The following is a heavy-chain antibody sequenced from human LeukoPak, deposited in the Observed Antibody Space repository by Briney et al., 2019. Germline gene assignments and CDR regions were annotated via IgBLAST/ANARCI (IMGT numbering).Heavy chain of an antibody. CDR2: ISYDGSNK. V-gene: IGHV3-30-3*01. D-gene: IGHD4-17*01. CDR1: GFTFNIYA. Sequence: GGSLRLSCAASGFTFNIYAIHWVRQAPGKGLEWVAVISYDGSNKYYADSVKGRFTISRDNSKNTLYLQMNSLRAEDTAVYYCASWDYGGSCYWGQGTLVTVSS. CDR3: ASWDYGGSCY. J-gene: IGHJ4*02.